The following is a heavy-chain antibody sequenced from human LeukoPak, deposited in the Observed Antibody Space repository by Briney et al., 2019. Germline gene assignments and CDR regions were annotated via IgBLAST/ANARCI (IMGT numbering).Heavy chain of an antibody. J-gene: IGHJ4*02. CDR1: GGSISSYY. CDR2: IYYRGST. CDR3: ASSYSSGRQFDY. Sequence: SETLSLTCTVSGGSISSYYWSWIRQPPGKGLEWIGYIYYRGSTNYNPSLKSRVTISVDTSKNQFSLKLSSVTAAATAVYYCASSYSSGRQFDYWGQGTLVPVSS. V-gene: IGHV4-59*08. D-gene: IGHD6-19*01.